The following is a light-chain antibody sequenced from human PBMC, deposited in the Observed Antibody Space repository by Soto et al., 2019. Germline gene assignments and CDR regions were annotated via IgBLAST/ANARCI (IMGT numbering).Light chain of an antibody. J-gene: IGKJ4*01. CDR3: QQHISWPLT. CDR1: QSVTNS. V-gene: IGKV3-11*01. CDR2: DAS. Sequence: EIVLTQSPVTLSLPPGERATLSCRASQSVTNSLAWYQQKPGQAPRLLVYDASNRATGIPTRFSGSGSGTDFTLTISNLEPEDFAVYYCQQHISWPLTFGGGTKVDIK.